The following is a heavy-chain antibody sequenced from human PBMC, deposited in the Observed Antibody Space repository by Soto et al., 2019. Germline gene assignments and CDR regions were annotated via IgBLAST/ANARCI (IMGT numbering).Heavy chain of an antibody. D-gene: IGHD3-3*01. CDR2: INAGNGNT. Sequence: ASVKVSCKASGYTFTSYTMHWVRQAPGQRLEWMGWINAGNGNTKYSQKFQGRVTITRDTSASTAYMEPSSLRSEDTAVYYCARDRNYDFWSGYWEYNWFDPWGQGTLVTVSS. J-gene: IGHJ5*02. CDR1: GYTFTSYT. V-gene: IGHV1-3*01. CDR3: ARDRNYDFWSGYWEYNWFDP.